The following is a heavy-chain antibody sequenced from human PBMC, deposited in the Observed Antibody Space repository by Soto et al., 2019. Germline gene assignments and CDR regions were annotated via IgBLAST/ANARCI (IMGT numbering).Heavy chain of an antibody. CDR3: ASSADNSGWYYFDY. V-gene: IGHV1-69*12. CDR2: IIPIFGTA. Sequence: QVQLVQSGAEVKKPGSSVKVSCKASGGTFRSYAISWVRQAPGQGLAWMGGIIPIFGTANYAQQFQGRITITAEETTSTVYLELSSLRSEDTAVYYCASSADNSGWYYFDYWGQGTLVTVSS. J-gene: IGHJ4*02. CDR1: GGTFRSYA. D-gene: IGHD6-19*01.